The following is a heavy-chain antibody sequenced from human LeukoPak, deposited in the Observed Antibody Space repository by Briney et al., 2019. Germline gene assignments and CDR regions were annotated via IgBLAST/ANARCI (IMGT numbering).Heavy chain of an antibody. J-gene: IGHJ3*02. Sequence: PETLSPTCIVSGGSITIQYWSWLRQPPGKGPECIGYIYNSGRTNYNPTLKSRVTISVDTSKNQFSLKLSSVTAADTAVYYCARYDSGNSNDAFDIWGQGTMVTVSS. V-gene: IGHV4-59*11. D-gene: IGHD4-23*01. CDR3: ARYDSGNSNDAFDI. CDR1: GGSITIQY. CDR2: IYNSGRT.